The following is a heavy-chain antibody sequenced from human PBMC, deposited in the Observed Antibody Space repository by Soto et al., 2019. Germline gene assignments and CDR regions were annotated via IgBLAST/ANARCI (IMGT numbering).Heavy chain of an antibody. D-gene: IGHD3-16*01. CDR2: ISSSSSYI. Sequence: PGGSLRLSCAASGFTFSSYSMNWVRQAPGKGLEWVSSISSSSSYIYYADSVEGRFTISRDNAKNSLYLQMNSLRAEDTAVYHCAFGNLSYYFDYWGQGTPVTVSS. CDR3: AFGNLSYYFDY. J-gene: IGHJ4*02. CDR1: GFTFSSYS. V-gene: IGHV3-21*01.